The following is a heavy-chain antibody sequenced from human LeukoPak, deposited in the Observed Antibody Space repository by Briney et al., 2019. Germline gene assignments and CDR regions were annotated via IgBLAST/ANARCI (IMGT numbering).Heavy chain of an antibody. V-gene: IGHV3-23*01. CDR2: ISGGST. CDR1: GFTFSSYA. CDR3: AKSPYYYGSGTSEIDY. D-gene: IGHD3-10*01. J-gene: IGHJ4*02. Sequence: GGSLRLSCAASGFTFSSYAMSWVPHAPGKGLEWVSAISGGSTYYADSVKGRFTISRDNSKNTLYLQMNSLRAEDTAVYYCAKSPYYYGSGTSEIDYWGQGTLVTVSS.